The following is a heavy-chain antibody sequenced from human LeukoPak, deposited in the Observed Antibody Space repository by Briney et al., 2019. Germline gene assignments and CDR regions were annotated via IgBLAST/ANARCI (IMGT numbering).Heavy chain of an antibody. CDR3: AKDRTAGYDGLVDY. CDR2: ISYDGSNK. Sequence: GGSLRLSCAASGFTFSNYGMHWVRQAPGKGLEWGAVISYDGSNKYYTDSVKGRFTISRDNSKNTLYLQMNSLRAEDTAVYYCAKDRTAGYDGLVDYWGQGTLVTVSS. V-gene: IGHV3-30*18. J-gene: IGHJ4*02. CDR1: GFTFSNYG. D-gene: IGHD5-12*01.